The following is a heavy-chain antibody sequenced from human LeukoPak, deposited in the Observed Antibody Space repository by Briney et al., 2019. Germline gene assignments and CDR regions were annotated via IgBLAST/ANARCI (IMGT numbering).Heavy chain of an antibody. CDR1: GFTFSSYA. J-gene: IGHJ5*02. Sequence: GGSLRLSCAASGFTFSSYAMSWVRQAPGKGLEWVSAISGSGGSTYYADSVKGRFTISGDNSKNTLYLQMNSLRAEDTAVYYCAKAPVITIFGVVTYNWFDPWGQGTLVTVSS. CDR2: ISGSGGST. CDR3: AKAPVITIFGVVTYNWFDP. D-gene: IGHD3-3*01. V-gene: IGHV3-23*01.